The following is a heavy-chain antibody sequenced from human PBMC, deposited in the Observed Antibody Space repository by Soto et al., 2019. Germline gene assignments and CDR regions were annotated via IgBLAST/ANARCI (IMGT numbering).Heavy chain of an antibody. Sequence: EVQLLESGGGLVQPGGSLRLSCAASGFTFSSYAMSWVRQAPGKGLEWVSAISGSGGSTYYADSVKGRFTISRDNSTNTLYLQMNTLRAEDTAVYYCAKGSAYYSYYGMDVWGQGTTVTVSS. CDR1: GFTFSSYA. V-gene: IGHV3-23*01. J-gene: IGHJ6*02. CDR2: ISGSGGST. CDR3: AKGSAYYSYYGMDV.